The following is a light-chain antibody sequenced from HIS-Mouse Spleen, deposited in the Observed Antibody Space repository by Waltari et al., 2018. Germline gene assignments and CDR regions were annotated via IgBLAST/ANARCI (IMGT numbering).Light chain of an antibody. CDR2: QDS. CDR1: KLGAKY. J-gene: IGLJ2*01. V-gene: IGLV3-1*01. CDR3: QAWDSSYSV. Sequence: SYELTKPPSVSVSPGQTASITCSGDKLGAKYACWYQQKPGQSPVLVIYQDSKRPSGIPERFSGSNSGNTATLTISGTQAMDEADYYCQAWDSSYSVFGGGTKLTVL.